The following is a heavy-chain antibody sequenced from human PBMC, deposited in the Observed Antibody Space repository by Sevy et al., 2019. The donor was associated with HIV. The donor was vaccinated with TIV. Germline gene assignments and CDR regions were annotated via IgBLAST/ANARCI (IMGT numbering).Heavy chain of an antibody. V-gene: IGHV3-30-3*01. J-gene: IGHJ4*02. Sequence: GESLKISCAASGFTFSSYAMHWVRQAPGKGLEWVAVISYDGSNKYYEDSVKGRFTISRDNAKNSQYRQMNSLRAEDTALYYCAKDGPSSRGGGRHFDYWGQGTLVTVSS. D-gene: IGHD2-15*01. CDR1: GFTFSSYA. CDR3: AKDGPSSRGGGRHFDY. CDR2: ISYDGSNK.